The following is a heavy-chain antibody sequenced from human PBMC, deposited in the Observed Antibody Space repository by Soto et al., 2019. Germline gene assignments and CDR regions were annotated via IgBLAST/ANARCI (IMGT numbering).Heavy chain of an antibody. D-gene: IGHD3-10*01. J-gene: IGHJ6*02. CDR2: ISAYNGNT. Sequence: QVQLVQSGAEVKKPGASVKVSCKASGYTFTSYGISWVRQAPGQGLEWMGWISAYNGNTNYAQKLLGRITMTTDTSTSTDSMELRSLRSDDTAVYYCARVAMVRGVLGYYGMDVWGQGTTVTVSS. CDR1: GYTFTSYG. CDR3: ARVAMVRGVLGYYGMDV. V-gene: IGHV1-18*01.